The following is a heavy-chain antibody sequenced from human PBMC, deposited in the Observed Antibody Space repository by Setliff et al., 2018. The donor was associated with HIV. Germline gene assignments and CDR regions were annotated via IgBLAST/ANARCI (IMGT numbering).Heavy chain of an antibody. D-gene: IGHD2-8*02. CDR2: IYTSGTT. J-gene: IGHJ4*02. CDR1: GVSISGHF. CDR3: ARLIHTGLLYFDY. V-gene: IGHV4-4*09. Sequence: SETLSLTCFVSGVSISGHFWGWIRQPPGKGLEWIGYIYTSGTTEYNPSLDSRVTISVDTSRDQFFLNLRSVTAEDTALYFCARLIHTGLLYFDYWGLGMLVTVSS.